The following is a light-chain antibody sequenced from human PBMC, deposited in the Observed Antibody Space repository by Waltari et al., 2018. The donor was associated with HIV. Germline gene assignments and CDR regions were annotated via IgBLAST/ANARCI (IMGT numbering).Light chain of an antibody. Sequence: EIVMTQSPATLSVSPGERATLSCRASQSVSSNLAWYQQKPGQAPRLLIYGASTRATGNPGRFSGSGSGTEFTLTISSLQSEDFAVYYCQQYNNWPPLTFGGGTKVEIK. V-gene: IGKV3-15*01. CDR1: QSVSSN. J-gene: IGKJ4*01. CDR3: QQYNNWPPLT. CDR2: GAS.